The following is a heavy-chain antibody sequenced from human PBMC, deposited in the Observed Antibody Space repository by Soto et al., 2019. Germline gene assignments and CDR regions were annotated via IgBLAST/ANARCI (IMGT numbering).Heavy chain of an antibody. D-gene: IGHD2-2*01. J-gene: IGHJ4*01. CDR2: IVGNSGST. CDR1: GFTFSSYA. V-gene: IGHV3-23*01. CDR3: AKAPRGSCSGATCYPFDY. Sequence: EVQLLESGGVLVQPGGSLRLSCAASGFTFSSYALNWVRQAPGKGLEWVASIVGNSGSTYYAASVRGRFTISRDNSKNALYLQMGSLRVEDTAVYYCAKAPRGSCSGATCYPFDYWGHGTLVTVYS.